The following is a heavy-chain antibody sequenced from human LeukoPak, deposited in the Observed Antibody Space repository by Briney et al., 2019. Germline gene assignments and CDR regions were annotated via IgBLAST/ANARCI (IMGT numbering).Heavy chain of an antibody. CDR2: ISHEGSQT. CDR1: GFSFGSYG. J-gene: IGHJ4*02. V-gene: IGHV3-30*03. D-gene: IGHD6-19*01. CDR3: ARTREQWQVLDY. Sequence: GGSLRLSCAASGFSFGSYGIHWVRQAPGKGLEGGAVISHEGSQTYYADSVRGRFTISRDNSKNMVYLQMNSLRAEDTAVYYCARTREQWQVLDYWGQGTLVTVSS.